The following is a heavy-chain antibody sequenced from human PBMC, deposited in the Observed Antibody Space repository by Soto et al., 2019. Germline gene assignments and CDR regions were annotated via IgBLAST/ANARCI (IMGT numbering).Heavy chain of an antibody. V-gene: IGHV4-59*01. Sequence: SETLSLTCPVSGDSISSYYWSWIRQPPGKGLEWIGYIYYSGSTNYNPSLKSRVTISVDTSKNQFSLKLSSVTAADTAVYYCARVGDGQHVDYWGQGTLVTVS. CDR3: ARVGDGQHVDY. CDR1: GDSISSYY. J-gene: IGHJ4*02. CDR2: IYYSGST. D-gene: IGHD1-26*01.